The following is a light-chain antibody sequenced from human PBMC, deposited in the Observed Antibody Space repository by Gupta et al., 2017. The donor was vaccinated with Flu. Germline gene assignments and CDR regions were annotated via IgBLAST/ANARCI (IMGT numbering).Light chain of an antibody. CDR2: DVR. V-gene: IGLV2-14*03. CDR3: SSYSATGALAL. Sequence: QSALTQPASVSGSPGQSINISCTGTSSDIGTYNYVSWYQQYPGRAPKLMIYDVRNRPSGISDRFSGSKSGNTASLTIYGLQAEDEADYYCSSYSATGALALFGGGTKVTVL. J-gene: IGLJ2*01. CDR1: SSDIGTYNY.